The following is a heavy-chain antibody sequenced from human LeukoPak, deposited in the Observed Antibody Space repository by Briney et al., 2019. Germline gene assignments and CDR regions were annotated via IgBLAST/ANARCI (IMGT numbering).Heavy chain of an antibody. V-gene: IGHV3-33*06. D-gene: IGHD2-21*02. CDR3: AKDRLAVVTAIGYGMDV. Sequence: PGGSLRLSCAASGFTFSSYGMHWVRQAPGKGLEWVAVIWYDGSNKYYADSVKGRFTISRDNSKNTLYLQMNSLRAEDTAVYYCAKDRLAVVTAIGYGMDVWGQGTTVTVSS. CDR1: GFTFSSYG. J-gene: IGHJ6*02. CDR2: IWYDGSNK.